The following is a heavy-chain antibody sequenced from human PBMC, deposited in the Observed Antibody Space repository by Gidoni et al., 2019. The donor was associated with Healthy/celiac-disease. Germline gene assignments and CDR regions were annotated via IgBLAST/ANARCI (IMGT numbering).Heavy chain of an antibody. Sequence: EVQLVESGGGVVRPGGSLSLSSAASGFTFAAYGMSWVRQAPGKGLGWVSGINWNGGSTGYADSVKGRFTISRDNAKNSLYLQMNSLRAEDTALYHCAREGSLGMYSSSVAAFDIWGQGTMVTVSS. CDR2: INWNGGST. V-gene: IGHV3-20*01. J-gene: IGHJ3*02. D-gene: IGHD6-13*01. CDR3: AREGSLGMYSSSVAAFDI. CDR1: GFTFAAYG.